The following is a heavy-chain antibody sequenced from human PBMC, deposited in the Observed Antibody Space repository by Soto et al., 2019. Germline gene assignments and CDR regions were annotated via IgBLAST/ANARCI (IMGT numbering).Heavy chain of an antibody. D-gene: IGHD6-19*01. CDR2: TYPGDSDA. CDR1: GYSFSNHW. CDR3: ARQGDMAATPADAFDI. Sequence: GESLKISCKGSGYSFSNHWIAWVRQMPGKGLEWMGITYPGDSDARYSPSFAGQVTISVDKSITTAYLHWSSLEASDSAVYYCARQGDMAATPADAFDIWGQGTLVTVSS. J-gene: IGHJ3*02. V-gene: IGHV5-51*01.